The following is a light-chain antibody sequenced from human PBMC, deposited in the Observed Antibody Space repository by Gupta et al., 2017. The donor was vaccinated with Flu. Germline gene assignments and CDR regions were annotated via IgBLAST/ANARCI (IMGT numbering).Light chain of an antibody. Sequence: QSLLTQPPSSSGTPGQMVTISCSVTNSKIGRNNLSWYHQHPAAPPKLIIQNDNHRPSGVPVRFSGAKAGTTASVTISGLQAEDEGDFYCAALDDSRNGPVFGGGTRLTVL. CDR2: NDN. J-gene: IGLJ3*02. V-gene: IGLV1-44*01. CDR3: AALDDSRNGPV. CDR1: NSKIGRNN.